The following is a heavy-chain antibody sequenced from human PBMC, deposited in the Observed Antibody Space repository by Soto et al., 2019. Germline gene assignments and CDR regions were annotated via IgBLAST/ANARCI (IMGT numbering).Heavy chain of an antibody. CDR2: FSGIGGST. V-gene: IGHV3-23*01. CDR3: AKRAKKYYDSSDPDY. J-gene: IGHJ4*02. D-gene: IGHD3-22*01. Sequence: GGSLRPSCTASGFTFSSYAMSWVRQAPGKGLDWVSSFSGIGGSTYYADSGKGRFTISRNNSKNTLYRQMNSLRAEETAVYYCAKRAKKYYDSSDPDYWGQGTLVTSPQ. CDR1: GFTFSSYA.